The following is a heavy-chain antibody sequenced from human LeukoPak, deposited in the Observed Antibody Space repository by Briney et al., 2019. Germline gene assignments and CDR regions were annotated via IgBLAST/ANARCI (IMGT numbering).Heavy chain of an antibody. CDR2: IRYDGSNK. J-gene: IGHJ4*02. CDR3: AKDMGYSSGWYYFDY. CDR1: GFTFSSYG. V-gene: IGHV3-30*02. D-gene: IGHD6-19*01. Sequence: GGSLRLSCAASGFTFSSYGMHWVRQAPGKGLEGVAFIRYDGSNKYYADSVKGRFTISRDNSKNTLYLQMNSLRAEDTAVYYCAKDMGYSSGWYYFDYWGQGTLVTVSS.